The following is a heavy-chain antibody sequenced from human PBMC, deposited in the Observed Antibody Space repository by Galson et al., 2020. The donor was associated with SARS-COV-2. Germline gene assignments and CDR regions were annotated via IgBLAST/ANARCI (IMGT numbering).Heavy chain of an antibody. D-gene: IGHD5-18*01. Sequence: GGSLRLSCAASGFTFSSYGMHWVRQAPGKGLEWVAVIWYDGSNKYYADSVKGRFTISRDNSKNTLYLQMNSLRAEDTAVYYCAKDGGYSYGSDYYYYGMDVWGQGPRSPSP. CDR1: GFTFSSYG. CDR3: AKDGGYSYGSDYYYYGMDV. J-gene: IGHJ6*02. CDR2: IWYDGSNK. V-gene: IGHV3-33*06.